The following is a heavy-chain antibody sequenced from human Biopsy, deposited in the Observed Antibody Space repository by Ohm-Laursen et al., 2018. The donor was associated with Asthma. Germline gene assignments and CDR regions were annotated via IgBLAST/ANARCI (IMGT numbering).Heavy chain of an antibody. J-gene: IGHJ4*02. CDR3: ASPLGDYYDSSGYYYASLGY. Sequence: SSVKVSCKASGGTFTTYSISWVRQAPGRGLVWMGGIIPLIGTPNYAQKFQGRVTITADASTNTAYMDLSSLRSEDTAVYYCASPLGDYYDSSGYYYASLGYWGLGTLVIVSS. D-gene: IGHD3-22*01. V-gene: IGHV1-69*01. CDR1: GGTFTTYS. CDR2: IIPLIGTP.